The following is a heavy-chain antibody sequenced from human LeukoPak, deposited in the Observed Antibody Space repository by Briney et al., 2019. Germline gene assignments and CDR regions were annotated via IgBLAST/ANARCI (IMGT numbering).Heavy chain of an antibody. CDR2: ISTRSDFT. CDR3: ARVDSSGYYIHLDY. D-gene: IGHD3-22*01. CDR1: GFTFSSYT. J-gene: IGHJ4*02. Sequence: GGSLRLSCAASGFTFSSYTMSWVRLAPGKGLEWVSSISTRSDFTYYADSLKGRFTISRYNAKNSLYLQMNSLRDEDTAVYYCARVDSSGYYIHLDYWGRGTLVTVSS. V-gene: IGHV3-21*01.